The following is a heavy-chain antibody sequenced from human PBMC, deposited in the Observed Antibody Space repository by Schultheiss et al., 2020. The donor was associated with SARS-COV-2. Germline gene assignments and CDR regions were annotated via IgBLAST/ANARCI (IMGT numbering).Heavy chain of an antibody. CDR3: ARGLRFRLLGEYYFDY. Sequence: GESLKISCQTFGYSFTDYWIGWVRQMPGKGLEWMGIIHPDDSDTRYSPSFQGQVTISADKSISTAYLQWSSLKASDTAMYYCARGLRFRLLGEYYFDYWGQGTLVTVSS. CDR2: IHPDDSDT. D-gene: IGHD3-3*01. V-gene: IGHV5-51*01. J-gene: IGHJ4*02. CDR1: GYSFTDYW.